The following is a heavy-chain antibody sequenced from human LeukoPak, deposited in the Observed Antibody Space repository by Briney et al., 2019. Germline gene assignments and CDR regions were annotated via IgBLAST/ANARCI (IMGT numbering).Heavy chain of an antibody. J-gene: IGHJ3*02. Sequence: SETLSLTCTVSGYSISSGYYWGWIRQPPGKGLEWIGSIYHSGSTYYNPSLKSRVTISVDTSKNQFSLKLSSVTAADTAVYYCATTRSGYYHDAFDIWGQGTMVTVSS. CDR1: GYSISSGYY. D-gene: IGHD3-3*01. CDR2: IYHSGST. CDR3: ATTRSGYYHDAFDI. V-gene: IGHV4-38-2*02.